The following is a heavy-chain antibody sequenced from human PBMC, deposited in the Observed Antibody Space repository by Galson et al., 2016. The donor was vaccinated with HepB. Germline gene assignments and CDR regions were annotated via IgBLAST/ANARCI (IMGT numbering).Heavy chain of an antibody. CDR3: GASRDGYIDY. CDR2: ISLDGSVT. D-gene: IGHD5-24*01. Sequence: SLRLSCAASGFTGFTFSSYWMHWVRQAPGKGLVWVSRISLDGSVTIYGDPVKGRFSTSRDNAKNTLFLQMNSLRVEDTAVYYCGASRDGYIDYWGQGALVTISS. J-gene: IGHJ4*01. V-gene: IGHV3-74*01. CDR1: GFTGFTFSSYW.